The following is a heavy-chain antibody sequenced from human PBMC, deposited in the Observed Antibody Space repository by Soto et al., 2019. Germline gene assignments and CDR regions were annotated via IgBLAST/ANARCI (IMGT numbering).Heavy chain of an antibody. V-gene: IGHV1-69*08. CDR1: GGTFSSYT. CDR3: ARDHTVGHRHHFDL. D-gene: IGHD4-4*01. Sequence: QVQLVQSGAEVKKPGSSVKVSCKASGGTFSSYTISWVRQAPGQGLEWMGRIIPILGIANYAQKFQGRVTITADKSTSTADMELSSLRSEDTAVYYCARDHTVGHRHHFDLWGRGTLVTVSS. CDR2: IIPILGIA. J-gene: IGHJ2*01.